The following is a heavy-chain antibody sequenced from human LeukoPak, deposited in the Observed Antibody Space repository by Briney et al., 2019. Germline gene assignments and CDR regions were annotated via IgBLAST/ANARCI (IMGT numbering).Heavy chain of an antibody. CDR3: AREVQYQLHAFDI. V-gene: IGHV4-34*01. Sequence: SETLSLTCAVYGGSFSGYYWSWIRQPPGKGLEWIGEINHSGSTNYNPSLKSRVTISLDTSKNQFSLNLNSMTAADTAVYYCAREVQYQLHAFDIRGRGTMVTVSS. CDR1: GGSFSGYY. J-gene: IGHJ3*02. D-gene: IGHD2-2*01. CDR2: INHSGST.